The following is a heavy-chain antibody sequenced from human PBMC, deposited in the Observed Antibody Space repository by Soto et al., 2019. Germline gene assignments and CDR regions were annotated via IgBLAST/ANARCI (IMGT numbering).Heavy chain of an antibody. CDR2: ISSSGSTI. Sequence: GGSLRLSCAASGFTFSDYYMSWIRQAPGKGLEWVSYISSSGSTIYYADSVKGRFTISRDNAKNSLYLQMNSLRAEDTAVYYCAATDLTMVRGVFIWGQGTLVTVSS. V-gene: IGHV3-11*01. D-gene: IGHD3-10*01. CDR1: GFTFSDYY. J-gene: IGHJ4*02. CDR3: AATDLTMVRGVFI.